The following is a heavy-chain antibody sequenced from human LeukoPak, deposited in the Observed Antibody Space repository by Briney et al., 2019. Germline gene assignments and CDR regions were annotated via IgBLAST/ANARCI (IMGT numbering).Heavy chain of an antibody. Sequence: ASVKVSCRASGYTFTSYYMHWVRQAPGQGLEWMGIINPSGGSTSYAQEFQGRVTMTRDMSTSTVYMELSSLRSEDTAVYYCARGGRWLPLDYWGQGTLVTVSS. CDR3: ARGGRWLPLDY. D-gene: IGHD5-24*01. V-gene: IGHV1-46*01. CDR1: GYTFTSYY. CDR2: INPSGGST. J-gene: IGHJ4*02.